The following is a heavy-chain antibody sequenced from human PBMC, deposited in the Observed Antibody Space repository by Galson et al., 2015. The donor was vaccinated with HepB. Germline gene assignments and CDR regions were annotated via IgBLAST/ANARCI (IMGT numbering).Heavy chain of an antibody. J-gene: IGHJ4*02. CDR1: GFTFSSYA. V-gene: IGHV3-30*04. Sequence: SLRLSCAASGFTFSSYAMHWVRQAPGKGLEWVAVISYDGSNKYYADSVKGRFTISRDNSKNTLYLQMNSLRAEDTAVYYCARVDKMTVDYWGQGTLVTVSS. CDR2: ISYDGSNK. CDR3: ARVDKMTVDY. D-gene: IGHD2-21*02.